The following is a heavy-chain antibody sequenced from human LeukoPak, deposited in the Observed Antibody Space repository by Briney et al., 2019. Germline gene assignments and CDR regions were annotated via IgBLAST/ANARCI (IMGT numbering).Heavy chain of an antibody. CDR3: ARTDYDFWSGYYTPWVQESSGYYFDY. CDR2: INPNSGGT. V-gene: IGHV1-2*02. D-gene: IGHD3-3*01. CDR1: GYTFTGYY. Sequence: GASVTVSCKASGYTFTGYYMHWVRQAPGQGLEWMGWINPNSGGTNYAQKFQGRVTMTRDTSISTAYMELSRLRSDDTAVYYCARTDYDFWSGYYTPWVQESSGYYFDYWGQGTLVTVSS. J-gene: IGHJ4*02.